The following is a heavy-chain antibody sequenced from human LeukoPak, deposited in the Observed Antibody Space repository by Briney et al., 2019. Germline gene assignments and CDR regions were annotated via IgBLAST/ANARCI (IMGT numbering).Heavy chain of an antibody. D-gene: IGHD6-19*01. J-gene: IGHJ4*02. Sequence: ASVKVSCKASGGTFSSYAISWVRQAPGQGLEYMGVISPSGGGTSYIQKFQGRVTMTRDTSTSTVYMELSSLRSEDTAVYYCAGEVAETYHFDYWGQGTLVTVSS. CDR2: ISPSGGGT. CDR1: GGTFSSYA. V-gene: IGHV1-46*01. CDR3: AGEVAETYHFDY.